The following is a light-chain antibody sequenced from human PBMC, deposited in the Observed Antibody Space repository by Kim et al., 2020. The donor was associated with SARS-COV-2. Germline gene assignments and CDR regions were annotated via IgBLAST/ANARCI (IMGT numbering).Light chain of an antibody. J-gene: IGLJ3*02. CDR3: LLYFGGAQTGV. CDR2: STT. Sequence: GTVTLTCASNTGPVTTGNDPIWFKQKPGQAPRAMIYSTTSRLSWAPARFSGSILGGKAALTVSNVQPEDEADYYCLLYFGGAQTGVFGGGTQLTVL. CDR1: TGPVTTGND. V-gene: IGLV7-43*01.